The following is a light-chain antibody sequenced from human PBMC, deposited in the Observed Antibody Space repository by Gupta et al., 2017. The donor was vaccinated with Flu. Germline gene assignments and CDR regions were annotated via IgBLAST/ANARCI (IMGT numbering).Light chain of an antibody. V-gene: IGKV1-5*03. CDR3: QHYNSYPWT. J-gene: IGKJ1*01. Sequence: PSTLSASVGDRVTITCRASQSISNWLSWYQQKPVKAPKLLIYKASILESGVPSRFSGSGSGTEFTLTISSLQPDDFSTYYCQHYNSYPWTFGQGTKVESK. CDR1: QSISNW. CDR2: KAS.